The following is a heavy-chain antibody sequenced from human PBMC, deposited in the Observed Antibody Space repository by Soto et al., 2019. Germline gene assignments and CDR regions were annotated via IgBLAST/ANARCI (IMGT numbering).Heavy chain of an antibody. Sequence: SQTLSLTCAISGDSVSSNSAAWNWIRQSPSRGLEWLGRTYYRSKWYNDYAVSVKSRITINPDTSKNQFSLQLNSVTPEDTAVYYCTTERRASSDYGDYYYYYGMDVWGQGTTVTVSS. V-gene: IGHV6-1*01. CDR1: GDSVSSNSAA. CDR2: TYYRSKWYN. D-gene: IGHD4-17*01. J-gene: IGHJ6*02. CDR3: TTERRASSDYGDYYYYYGMDV.